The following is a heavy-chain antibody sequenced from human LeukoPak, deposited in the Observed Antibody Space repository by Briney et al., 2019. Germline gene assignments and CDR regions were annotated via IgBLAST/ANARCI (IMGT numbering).Heavy chain of an antibody. J-gene: IGHJ5*02. CDR3: AKEKKSITMIVVVITTNNWFDP. D-gene: IGHD3-22*01. CDR2: FSGSGGST. V-gene: IGHV3-23*01. CDR1: GFTFSSYA. Sequence: GGSLRLSCAASGFTFSSYAMSWVRQAPGKGLECISGFSGSGGSTYYADSVKGRFTISRDNSKNTLYLQMNSLRAEDTAVYYCAKEKKSITMIVVVITTNNWFDPWGQGTLVTVSS.